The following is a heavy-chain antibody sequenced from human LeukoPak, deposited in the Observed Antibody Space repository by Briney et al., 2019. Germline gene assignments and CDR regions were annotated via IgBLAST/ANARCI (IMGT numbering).Heavy chain of an antibody. CDR3: AKAYCGGDCYPGEIFDY. Sequence: PGGALRLSCAASGFTFSSYAMSWVRQAPGKGREGVSAISGSGGSTYYADSVKGRFTISRDNSKNTLYLQMNSLRAEDTAVYYCAKAYCGGDCYPGEIFDYWGQGTLVTVSS. V-gene: IGHV3-23*01. D-gene: IGHD2-21*02. CDR2: ISGSGGST. CDR1: GFTFSSYA. J-gene: IGHJ4*02.